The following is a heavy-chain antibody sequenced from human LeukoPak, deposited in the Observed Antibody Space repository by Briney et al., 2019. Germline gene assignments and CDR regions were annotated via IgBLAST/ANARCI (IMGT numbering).Heavy chain of an antibody. V-gene: IGHV3-48*02. CDR3: ARGDTLSDLNAFDI. D-gene: IGHD2/OR15-2a*01. Sequence: PGGSLRLSCAASGFTCSSYTMNWVRQAPGKGLEWLSYITVSGTTYYIDSVQGRFTISRDNAKNSLYLQMNSLRDEDTAVYYCARGDTLSDLNAFDIWGQGTMVTVSS. CDR2: ITVSGTT. J-gene: IGHJ3*02. CDR1: GFTCSSYT.